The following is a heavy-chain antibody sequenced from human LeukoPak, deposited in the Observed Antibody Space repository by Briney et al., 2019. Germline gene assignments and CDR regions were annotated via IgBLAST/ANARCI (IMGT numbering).Heavy chain of an antibody. J-gene: IGHJ5*02. D-gene: IGHD3-10*01. CDR1: GGSISSYY. Sequence: SETLSLTCTVSGGSISSYYWSWIRQPPGKGLEWIGEINHSGSTNYNPSLKSRVTISVDTSKNQFSLKLSSVTAADTAVYYCARGIYYGSRFDPWGQGTLVTVSS. V-gene: IGHV4-34*01. CDR2: INHSGST. CDR3: ARGIYYGSRFDP.